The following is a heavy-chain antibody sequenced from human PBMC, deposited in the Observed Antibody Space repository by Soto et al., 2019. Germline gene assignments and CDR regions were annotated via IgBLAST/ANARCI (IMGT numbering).Heavy chain of an antibody. Sequence: QVQLVQSGAEVKKPGSSVKVSCKASGGTFSSYAINWVRQAPGQGLEWMGGIIPIFATADYAQKFQGRVTITADESTSTAYMELGNLRSEDTAVYYCAQCLLGVNYYYGMDVWGQGTTVTVSS. CDR3: AQCLLGVNYYYGMDV. D-gene: IGHD3-16*01. J-gene: IGHJ6*02. V-gene: IGHV1-69*12. CDR2: IIPIFATA. CDR1: GGTFSSYA.